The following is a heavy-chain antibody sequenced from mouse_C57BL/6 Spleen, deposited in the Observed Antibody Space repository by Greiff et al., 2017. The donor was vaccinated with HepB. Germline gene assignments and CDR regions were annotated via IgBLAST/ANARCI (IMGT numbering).Heavy chain of an antibody. J-gene: IGHJ3*01. CDR3: ARSDSSAGFAY. D-gene: IGHD3-2*02. CDR2: IYPRSGNT. CDR1: GYTFTSYG. V-gene: IGHV1-81*01. Sequence: VQRVESGAELARPGASVKLSCKASGYTFTSYGISWVKQRTGQGLEWIGEIYPRSGNTYYNEKFKGKATLTADKSSSTAYMELRSLTSEDSAVYFCARSDSSAGFAYWGQGTLVTVSA.